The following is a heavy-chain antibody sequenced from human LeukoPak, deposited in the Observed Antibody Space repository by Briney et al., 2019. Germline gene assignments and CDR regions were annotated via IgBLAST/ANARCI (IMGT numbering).Heavy chain of an antibody. CDR3: ARVPTVDYGVSHFDY. D-gene: IGHD4-17*01. J-gene: IGHJ4*02. V-gene: IGHV4-39*07. CDR2: IYYSGST. CDR1: GGSISSGDYY. Sequence: SETLSLTCTVSGGSISSGDYYWSWIRQPPGKGLEWIGSIYYSGSTYYNPSLKSRVTISVDTSKNQFSLKLSSVTAADTAVYYCARVPTVDYGVSHFDYWGQGTLVTVSS.